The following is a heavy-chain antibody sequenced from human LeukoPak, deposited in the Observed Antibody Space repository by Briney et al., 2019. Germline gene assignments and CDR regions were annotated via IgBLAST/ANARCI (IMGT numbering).Heavy chain of an antibody. Sequence: GGSLRLSCVVSGFTFKNYAMSWVRQAPGKGLECVSSIRDSGNGTDYADSVKGRFTVSRDNSKNTLYLHMNTLSAEHTAVYYCAKWAYYDFWSGHYKSHFDSWGQGTLVTVSP. CDR3: AKWAYYDFWSGHYKSHFDS. CDR2: IRDSGNGT. D-gene: IGHD3-3*01. J-gene: IGHJ4*02. CDR1: GFTFKNYA. V-gene: IGHV3-23*01.